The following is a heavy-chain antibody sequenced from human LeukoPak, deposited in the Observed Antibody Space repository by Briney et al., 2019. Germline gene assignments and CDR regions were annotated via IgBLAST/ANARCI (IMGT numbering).Heavy chain of an antibody. CDR2: INHSGST. J-gene: IGHJ6*04. CDR1: GGSFSGYY. V-gene: IGHV4-34*01. D-gene: IGHD4-17*01. Sequence: PSETLSLTCAVYGGSFSGYYWSWIRQPPGKGLEWIGEINHSGSTNYNPSLKSRVTISVATSKNQFSLKLSSVTAADTAVYYCARGSWTTGYGMDVWGKGTTVTVSS. CDR3: ARGSWTTGYGMDV.